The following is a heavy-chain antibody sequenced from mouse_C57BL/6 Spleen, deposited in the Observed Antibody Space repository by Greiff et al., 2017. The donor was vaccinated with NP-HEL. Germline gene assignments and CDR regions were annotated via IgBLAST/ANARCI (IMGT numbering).Heavy chain of an antibody. CDR1: GYTFTSYW. V-gene: IGHV1-5*01. CDR3: TRGITTVVEGYFDV. J-gene: IGHJ1*03. CDR2: LYPGNSDT. Sequence: VQLQQSGTVLARPGASVKMSCKTSGYTFTSYWMHWVKQRPGQGLEWIGALYPGNSDTSYNQKFKGKAKLTAVTSASTAYMELSSLTNEDSAVYYCTRGITTVVEGYFDVWGTGTTVTVSS. D-gene: IGHD1-1*01.